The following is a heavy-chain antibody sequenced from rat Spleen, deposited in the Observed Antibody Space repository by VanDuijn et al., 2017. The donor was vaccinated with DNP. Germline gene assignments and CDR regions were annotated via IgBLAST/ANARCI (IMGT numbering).Heavy chain of an antibody. CDR3: ARYYGYNYYAMDA. D-gene: IGHD1-9*01. CDR2: IRSGGST. CDR1: GFSLTDYY. Sequence: QVQLKETGPGLVQTTQTLSITCTVSGFSLTDYYMQWVRQTPGKGLEWMGFIRSGGSTEYNSEFKSRLSISRDTSNNQVFLKMNSLQTEDTAMYFCARYYGYNYYAMDAWGQGTSVTVSS. V-gene: IGHV2-65*01. J-gene: IGHJ4*01.